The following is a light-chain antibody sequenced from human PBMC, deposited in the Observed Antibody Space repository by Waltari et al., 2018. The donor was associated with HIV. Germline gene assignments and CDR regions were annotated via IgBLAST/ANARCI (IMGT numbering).Light chain of an antibody. CDR2: EVN. V-gene: IGLV2-8*01. J-gene: IGLJ2*01. Sequence: QSALTQPPSASGSLGQSVTISCTGSSSDVGRYDYVPWYQQHPGKAPKPLIFEVNKRPSGVPDRFSGSKSGNTASLTVSGLQAEDEAEYSCSSYAGINPVIFGGGTTLTVL. CDR1: SSDVGRYDY. CDR3: SSYAGINPVI.